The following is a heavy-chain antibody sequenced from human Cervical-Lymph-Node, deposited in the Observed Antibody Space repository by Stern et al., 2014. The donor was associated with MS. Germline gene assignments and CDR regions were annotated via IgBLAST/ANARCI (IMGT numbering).Heavy chain of an antibody. CDR3: AKDVSDSSAWYYFDY. D-gene: IGHD6-19*01. V-gene: IGHV3-30*18. CDR1: GFTFSRYG. Sequence: VHLVESGGGVVQPGRSLRLTCAASGFTFSRYGMHWVRQAPGQGLEWGALISHDGSNKYYADSVRGRFTISRDKSKNTLYLQMNSLRAEDTAVYYCAKDVSDSSAWYYFDYWGQGNLVTVSS. CDR2: ISHDGSNK. J-gene: IGHJ4*02.